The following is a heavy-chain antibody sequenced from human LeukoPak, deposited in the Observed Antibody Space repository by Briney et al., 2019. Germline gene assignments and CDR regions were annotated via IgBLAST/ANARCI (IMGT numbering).Heavy chain of an antibody. CDR2: ISSSGSTI. V-gene: IGHV3-11*01. Sequence: GGSLRLSCAASGFTFSDYYMSWIRQAPGEGLEWVSYISSSGSTIYYADSVKGRFTISRDNAKNSLYLQMNSLRAEDTAVYYCARDQRDAYNYYYYMDVWGKGTTVTVSS. CDR3: ARDQRDAYNYYYYMDV. D-gene: IGHD5-24*01. J-gene: IGHJ6*03. CDR1: GFTFSDYY.